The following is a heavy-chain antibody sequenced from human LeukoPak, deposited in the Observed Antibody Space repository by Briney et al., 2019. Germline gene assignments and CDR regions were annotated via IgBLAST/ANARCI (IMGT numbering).Heavy chain of an antibody. Sequence: PSETLSLTCAVYGGSISSYYWSWIRQPPGKGLEWIGDIYNSGSTNYNPSLKSRVTISVDTSKNQFSLKLSSVTAADTAVYYCGRRSGLRYSYICDNGCGMDVCGEGTTFSLSS. J-gene: IGHJ6*04. CDR3: GRRSGLRYSYICDNGCGMDV. D-gene: IGHD3-3*01. CDR2: IYNSGST. CDR1: GGSISSYY. V-gene: IGHV4-59*12.